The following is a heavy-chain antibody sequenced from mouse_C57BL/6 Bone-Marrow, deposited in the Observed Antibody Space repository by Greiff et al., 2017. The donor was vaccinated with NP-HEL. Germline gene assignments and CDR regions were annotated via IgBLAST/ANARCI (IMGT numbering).Heavy chain of an antibody. J-gene: IGHJ2*01. D-gene: IGHD1-1*01. CDR1: GYTFTSYW. V-gene: IGHV1-59*01. CDR2: IDPSDSYT. Sequence: QVQLQQPGAELVRPGPSVKLSCKASGYTFTSYWMHWVKQRPGQGLEWIGVIDPSDSYTNYNQKFKGKATLTVDTSSSTAYMQLSSLTSADSAVYYCARYYYGSSFYFDYWGQGTTLTVSS. CDR3: ARYYYGSSFYFDY.